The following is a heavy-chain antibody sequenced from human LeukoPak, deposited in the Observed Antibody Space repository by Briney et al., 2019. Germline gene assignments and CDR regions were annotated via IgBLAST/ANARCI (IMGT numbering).Heavy chain of an antibody. D-gene: IGHD6-19*01. CDR3: ARVNGRRSGWLGHGGSTGYYMDV. CDR1: GGSFSGYY. CDR2: INHSGST. J-gene: IGHJ6*03. V-gene: IGHV4-34*01. Sequence: SETLSLTCAVYGGSFSGYYWSWIHQPPGKGLEWIGEINHSGSTNYNPSLKSRVTISVDTSKNQFSLKLSSVTAADTAVYYCARVNGRRSGWLGHGGSTGYYMDVWGKGTTVTVSS.